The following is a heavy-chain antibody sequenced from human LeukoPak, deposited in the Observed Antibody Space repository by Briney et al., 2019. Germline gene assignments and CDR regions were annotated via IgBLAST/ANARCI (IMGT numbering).Heavy chain of an antibody. J-gene: IGHJ4*02. Sequence: SVKVSCKASGYTFTSYGISWVRQAPGQGLEWMGGIIPIFGTANYAQKFQGRVTITADESTSTAYMKLSSLRSEDTAVYYCARGAEVPAAPDFFDYWGQGTLVTVSS. CDR1: GYTFTSYG. CDR3: ARGAEVPAAPDFFDY. V-gene: IGHV1-69*13. CDR2: IIPIFGTA. D-gene: IGHD2-2*01.